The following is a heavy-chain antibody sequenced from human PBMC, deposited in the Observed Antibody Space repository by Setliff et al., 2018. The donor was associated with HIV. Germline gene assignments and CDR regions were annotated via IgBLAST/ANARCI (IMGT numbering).Heavy chain of an antibody. V-gene: IGHV3-9*01. D-gene: IGHD2-8*01. Sequence: GGSLRLSCAASGFTFDDYAMHWVRQAPGKGLEWVSGISWNSGSIGYADSVKGRFTISRDNAKNSLYLQMKSLRADDTAVYYCAALSLRTNAVYGVISTRFDPWGQGTLVTVSS. J-gene: IGHJ5*02. CDR3: AALSLRTNAVYGVISTRFDP. CDR2: ISWNSGSI. CDR1: GFTFDDYA.